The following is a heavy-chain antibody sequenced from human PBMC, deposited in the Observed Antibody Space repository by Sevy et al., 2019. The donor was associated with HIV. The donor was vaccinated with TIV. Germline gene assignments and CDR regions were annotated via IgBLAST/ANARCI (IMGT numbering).Heavy chain of an antibody. CDR1: GFTFSSYT. J-gene: IGHJ4*02. V-gene: IGHV3-21*01. CDR3: ARDGGCSSTSFLLYFDC. Sequence: GGSLRLSSAASGFTFSSYTMNWVRQAPGKGLEWVSSITGGSSYIYYADSVKGRFTISRDNAKNSLYLQMNSLRAEDTAVYYCARDGGCSSTSFLLYFDCWGQGSLVTVSS. CDR2: ITGGSSYI. D-gene: IGHD2-2*01.